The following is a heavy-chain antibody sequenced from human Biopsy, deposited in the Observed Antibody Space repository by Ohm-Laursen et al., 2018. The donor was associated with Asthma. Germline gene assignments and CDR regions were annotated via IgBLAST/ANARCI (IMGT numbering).Heavy chain of an antibody. V-gene: IGHV4-59*01. J-gene: IGHJ4*02. CDR1: GRSISSFY. CDR2: VYWTGST. CDR3: VRAVRNEQWLAPFDY. Sequence: GTLSLTCSVYGRSISSFYWSWIRQSPEKGLEWMGYVYWTGSTNYNPSLKSRITMSVDTSKNRMFLELTSVTAADMAIYYCVRAVRNEQWLAPFDYWGQGKPVTVSS. D-gene: IGHD6-19*01.